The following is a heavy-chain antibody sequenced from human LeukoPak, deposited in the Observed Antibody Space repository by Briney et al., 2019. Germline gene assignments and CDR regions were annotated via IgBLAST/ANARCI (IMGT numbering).Heavy chain of an antibody. CDR2: IYYSGST. Sequence: NPSETLSLTCTVSGGSISSYYWSWIRQPPGKGLEWIGYIYYSGSTNYNPSLKSRVTISVDTSKNQFSLKLSSVTAADTAVYYCARSNSRPLLRYFDWLANPLTFDYWDQGTLVTVSS. CDR1: GGSISSYY. V-gene: IGHV4-59*01. D-gene: IGHD3-9*01. J-gene: IGHJ4*02. CDR3: ARSNSRPLLRYFDWLANPLTFDY.